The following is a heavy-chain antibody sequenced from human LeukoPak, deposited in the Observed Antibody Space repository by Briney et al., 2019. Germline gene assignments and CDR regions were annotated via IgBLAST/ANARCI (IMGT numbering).Heavy chain of an antibody. D-gene: IGHD2-15*01. CDR3: ARDLRVCSGGSCYLFGFDP. CDR1: GYTFTSYD. CDR2: INPNSGGT. Sequence: ASVKVSCKASGYTFTSYDINWVRQATGQGLEWMGRINPNSGGTNYAQKFQGRVTMTRDTSISTAYMELSRLRSDDTAVYYCARDLRVCSGGSCYLFGFDPWGQGTLVTVSS. V-gene: IGHV1-2*06. J-gene: IGHJ5*02.